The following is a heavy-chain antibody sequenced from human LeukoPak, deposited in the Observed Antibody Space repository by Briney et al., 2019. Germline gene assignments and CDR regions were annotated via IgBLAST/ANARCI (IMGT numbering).Heavy chain of an antibody. Sequence: SETLSLTCAVYGGSFSGYYWSWIRQPPGKGLEWIGEINHSGSTNYNPSLKSRVTISVDTSKNQFSLKLSSVTAADTAVYYCARGVGYSSSWYDVYWGQGTLVTVSS. V-gene: IGHV4-34*01. CDR3: ARGVGYSSSWYDVY. CDR1: GGSFSGYY. J-gene: IGHJ4*02. CDR2: INHSGST. D-gene: IGHD6-13*01.